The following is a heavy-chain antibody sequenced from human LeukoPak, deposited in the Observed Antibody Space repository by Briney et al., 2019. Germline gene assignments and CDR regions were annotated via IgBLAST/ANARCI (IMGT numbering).Heavy chain of an antibody. D-gene: IGHD1-1*01. V-gene: IGHV4-34*01. J-gene: IGHJ4*02. CDR2: INHSGST. CDR1: GGSFSGYY. Sequence: SETLSLTCAVHGGSFSGYYWSWIRQPPGKGLEWIGEINHSGSTNYNPSLKSRVTISVDTSKNQFSLKLSSVTAADTAVYYCARTIVAPTTYYDYWGQGTLVTVSS. CDR3: ARTIVAPTTYYDY.